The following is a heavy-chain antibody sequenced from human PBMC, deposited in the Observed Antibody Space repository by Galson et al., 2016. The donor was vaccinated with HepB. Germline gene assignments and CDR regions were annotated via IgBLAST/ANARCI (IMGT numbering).Heavy chain of an antibody. CDR3: VHSRPRGFGEVLPSWFDP. V-gene: IGHV2-5*02. Sequence: PALVKPTQTLTLTCTFSAFSLNIPGVGVGWIRQPPGKALEWLAIIFSDDTKRYNPSLENRLTISKGPAYNQVVLKMTNMDPVYTATYHWVHSRPRGFGEVLPSWFDPWGQGTLVTVSS. CDR1: AFSLNIPGVG. CDR2: IFSDDTK. D-gene: IGHD3-10*01. J-gene: IGHJ5*02.